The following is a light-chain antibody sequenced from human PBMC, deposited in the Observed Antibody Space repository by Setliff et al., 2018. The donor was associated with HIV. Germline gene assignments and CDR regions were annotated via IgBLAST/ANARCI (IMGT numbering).Light chain of an antibody. V-gene: IGLV1-44*01. CDR2: GVD. CDR3: AAWDGSLNAYL. Sequence: QSVLTQPPSASGSPGQRVTISCSGVNSNIGSNFVSWYQHLPGAAPKLLMYGVDQRPSGVPDRFSASKSGTSASLAISGLQSEDEADYYCAAWDGSLNAYLFGTGTKVTVL. CDR1: NSNIGSNF. J-gene: IGLJ1*01.